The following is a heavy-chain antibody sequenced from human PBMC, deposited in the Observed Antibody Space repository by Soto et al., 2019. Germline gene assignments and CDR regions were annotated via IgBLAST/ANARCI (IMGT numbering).Heavy chain of an antibody. CDR1: GYTFTSYY. Sequence: QVQLVRSGAEVKKPGASVKVSCKASGYTFTSYYMHWVRQAPGQGLEWMGIINPSGGSTSYAQKFQGRVTMTRDTSTSTVYMELSSLRSEDTAVYYCARPLPYDFWSGSGLTVWGQGTTVTVSS. CDR2: INPSGGST. J-gene: IGHJ6*02. V-gene: IGHV1-46*01. D-gene: IGHD3-3*01. CDR3: ARPLPYDFWSGSGLTV.